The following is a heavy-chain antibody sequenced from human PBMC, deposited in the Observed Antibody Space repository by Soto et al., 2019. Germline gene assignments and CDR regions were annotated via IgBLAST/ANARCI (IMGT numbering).Heavy chain of an antibody. CDR2: INPNSGGT. Sequence: ASVKVSCKASGYTFTGYYMHWVRQAPGQGLEWMGWINPNSGGTNYAQKFQGWVTMTRDTSISTAYMELSRLRSDDTAVYYCAREGDYDFWSGYWGRTRGTNYYYYYGMDVWGQGTTVTVSS. V-gene: IGHV1-2*04. D-gene: IGHD3-3*01. CDR1: GYTFTGYY. CDR3: AREGDYDFWSGYWGRTRGTNYYYYYGMDV. J-gene: IGHJ6*02.